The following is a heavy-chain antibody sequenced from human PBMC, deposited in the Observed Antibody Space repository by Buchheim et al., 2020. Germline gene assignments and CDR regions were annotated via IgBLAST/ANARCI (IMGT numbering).Heavy chain of an antibody. CDR3: ARGQASYYMDV. CDR1: GYTFTNYY. V-gene: IGHV1-46*01. Sequence: QVQLVQSGAEVKKPGASVKVSCKASGYTFTNYYLYWVRQAPGQGLEWMGVINPSGGSTNYAQQFQGRVTMTRDTSTGTVYMELSSLRSEDTAVYYCARGQASYYMDVWGKGTT. CDR2: INPSGGST. J-gene: IGHJ6*03.